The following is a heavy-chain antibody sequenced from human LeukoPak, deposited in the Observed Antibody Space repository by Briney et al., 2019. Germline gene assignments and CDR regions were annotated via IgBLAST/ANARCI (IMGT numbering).Heavy chain of an antibody. D-gene: IGHD3-3*01. J-gene: IGHJ4*02. Sequence: GGSLRLSCAASGFTFSNYWMSWVRQAPGKGLEWVANIKEDGSEKYYVDSVKGRFTISRDNARNSLYLQMNSLRAEDTAVYYCARDLEPSSGSTFDYWGQGTLVTVSS. CDR1: GFTFSNYW. V-gene: IGHV3-7*03. CDR2: IKEDGSEK. CDR3: ARDLEPSSGSTFDY.